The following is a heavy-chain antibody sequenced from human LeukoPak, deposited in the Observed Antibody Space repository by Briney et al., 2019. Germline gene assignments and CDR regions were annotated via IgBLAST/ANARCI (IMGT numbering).Heavy chain of an antibody. CDR3: ARAPRYYYGSGSLIYYYYGMDV. Sequence: ASVKVSCKASGYTFTSYDINWVRQATGQGLEWMGWMNPNSSNTGYAQKFQGRVTMTRNTSISTAYMELSSLRSEDTAVYYCARAPRYYYGSGSLIYYYYGMDVWGQGTTVTVSS. V-gene: IGHV1-8*01. CDR2: MNPNSSNT. J-gene: IGHJ6*02. D-gene: IGHD3-10*01. CDR1: GYTFTSYD.